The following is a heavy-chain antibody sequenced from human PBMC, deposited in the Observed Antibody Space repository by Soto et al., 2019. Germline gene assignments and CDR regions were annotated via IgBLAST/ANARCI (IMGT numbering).Heavy chain of an antibody. CDR3: ARDRKYSNYWFDP. CDR2: ISSYSGIT. J-gene: IGHJ5*02. Sequence: QVQLVQSGPEVTKPGASVKVSCKASGYTFTNYGISWVRQAPGQVLEWMGWISSYSGITNYAQQFQGRVTMTTDYSTSTAYMELRSLRSDDTAVYYCARDRKYSNYWFDPWGQGTLVTVSS. V-gene: IGHV1-18*01. D-gene: IGHD6-6*01. CDR1: GYTFTNYG.